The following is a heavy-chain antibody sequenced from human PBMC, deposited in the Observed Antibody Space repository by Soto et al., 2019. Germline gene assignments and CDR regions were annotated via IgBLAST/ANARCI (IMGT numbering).Heavy chain of an antibody. D-gene: IGHD6-13*01. CDR3: ARGGIGAAGPGAFDI. CDR1: GGSMTSGGYF. J-gene: IGHJ3*02. V-gene: IGHV4-31*03. Sequence: QVQLQESGPGLVKPSQTLSLTCTVSGGSMTSGGYFWSWIRQHPGKGLEWIGYIYYSVSTHYNPYLKSRLTILDDTSKNQFSLRLSSVTAADTAVYYCARGGIGAAGPGAFDIWGQGTMVIVS. CDR2: IYYSVST.